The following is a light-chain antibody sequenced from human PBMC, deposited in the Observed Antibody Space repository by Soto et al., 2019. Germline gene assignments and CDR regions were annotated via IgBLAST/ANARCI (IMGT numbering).Light chain of an antibody. CDR2: KAS. CDR3: HLGWT. CDR1: QSISSW. V-gene: IGKV1-5*03. Sequence: DIQMTQSPSTLSASVGDRVTITCRASQSISSWLAWYQQKPGKAPKLLIYKASSLESGVPSRFSGSGSGTEFTLTISSLQPDDFANYYCHLGWTFGQGTKVEIK. J-gene: IGKJ1*01.